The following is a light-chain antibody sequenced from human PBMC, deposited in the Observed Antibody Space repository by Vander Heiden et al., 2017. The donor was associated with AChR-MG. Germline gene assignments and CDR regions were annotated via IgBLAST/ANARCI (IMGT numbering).Light chain of an antibody. V-gene: IGKV2-28*01. J-gene: IGKJ4*01. CDR1: QSLLNTDGYNY. Sequence: IVMTQSPLSLSVTPGEPASISCRSSQSLLNTDGYNYSDWYLQKPGQSPQLLIYLGSTRASGVPDRFSGSGSGTDFTLKISRVEAEDVGVYYCMQARQSPRTFGGGSKVEIK. CDR3: MQARQSPRT. CDR2: LGS.